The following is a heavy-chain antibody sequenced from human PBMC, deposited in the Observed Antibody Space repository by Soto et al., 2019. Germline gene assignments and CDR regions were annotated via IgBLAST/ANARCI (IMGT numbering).Heavy chain of an antibody. J-gene: IGHJ6*02. CDR3: ARDDIPGRAVAIYGIDI. Sequence: PGGSLRLSCAASGFTFSNYGMHWVRQAPGKGLEWVAVIWYDGSNEYYADSVKGRFTISRDNSKNTLYLQMNSLRAEDTAVYYCARDDIPGRAVAIYGIDIWGQGTTVTVSS. D-gene: IGHD6-19*01. V-gene: IGHV3-33*01. CDR2: IWYDGSNE. CDR1: GFTFSNYG.